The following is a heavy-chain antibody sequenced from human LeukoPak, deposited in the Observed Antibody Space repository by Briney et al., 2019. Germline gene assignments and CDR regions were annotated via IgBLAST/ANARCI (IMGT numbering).Heavy chain of an antibody. Sequence: SETLSLTCTVSGGSISSYYWSWIRQPPGKGLEWIGYIYYSGSTNYNPPLKSRVTISVDTSKNQFSLKLSSVTAADTAVYYCARHANGYGGNWFDPWGRGTLVTVSS. D-gene: IGHD5-12*01. V-gene: IGHV4-59*08. J-gene: IGHJ5*02. CDR2: IYYSGST. CDR3: ARHANGYGGNWFDP. CDR1: GGSISSYY.